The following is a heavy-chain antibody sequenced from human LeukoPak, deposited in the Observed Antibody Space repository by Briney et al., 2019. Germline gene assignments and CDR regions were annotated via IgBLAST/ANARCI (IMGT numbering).Heavy chain of an antibody. CDR2: MSSVT. J-gene: IGHJ4*02. CDR1: GFTFSNFA. Sequence: PGGSLGLSCAASGFTFSNFAMSWVRQAPGKGLEWVSAMSSVTYYADSVKGRFTISRDDSKSTLFLQMNRLRAEDTAVYYCAKALFSGSGGNHKHFDSWGQGTLVTVSS. D-gene: IGHD3-10*01. V-gene: IGHV3-23*01. CDR3: AKALFSGSGGNHKHFDS.